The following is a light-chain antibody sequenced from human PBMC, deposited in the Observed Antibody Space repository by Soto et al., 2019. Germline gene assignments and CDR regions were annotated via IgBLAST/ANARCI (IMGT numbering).Light chain of an antibody. V-gene: IGKV3-15*01. Sequence: EIVMTQSPATLSVSPGERATLSCRASQSVSSKLAWYQQKPGQAPRVLIHGASTRATGIPARFSGSGSGTEFTLTISSLQSEDFAVYYCQHYNDWPPTWTFDQGTRVEIK. J-gene: IGKJ1*01. CDR2: GAS. CDR3: QHYNDWPPTWT. CDR1: QSVSSK.